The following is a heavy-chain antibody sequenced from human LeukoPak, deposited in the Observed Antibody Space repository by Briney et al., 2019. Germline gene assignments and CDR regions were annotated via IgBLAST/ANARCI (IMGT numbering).Heavy chain of an antibody. CDR1: GGTFSSYA. D-gene: IGHD3-16*01. V-gene: IGHV1-69*05. J-gene: IGHJ6*03. CDR2: IIPIFGTA. CDR3: ARHRPGGSPWPPDYYYYMDV. Sequence: GASVKVSCKASGGTFSSYAISWVRQAPGQGLEWMGRIIPIFGTANYAQKFQGRVTITTDESTGTAYMELSSLRSEDTAVYYCARHRPGGSPWPPDYYYYMDVWGKGTTVTVSS.